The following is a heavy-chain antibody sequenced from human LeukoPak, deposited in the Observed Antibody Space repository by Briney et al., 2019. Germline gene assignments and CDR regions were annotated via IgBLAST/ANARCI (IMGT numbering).Heavy chain of an antibody. J-gene: IGHJ3*02. CDR1: GYTFTGYY. CDR3: XXXXXXXXAAILGVEAFDI. CDR2: INPNSGGT. D-gene: IGHD2-2*02. V-gene: IGHV1-2*02. Sequence: ASVKVSCKASGYTFTGYYMHWVRQAPGQGLEWMGWINPNSGGTNYAQTFQGRVTMTRDTSISTAYMELSRLRSDDTAVYYCXXXXXXXXAAILGVEAFDIWGQGTMVTVSS.